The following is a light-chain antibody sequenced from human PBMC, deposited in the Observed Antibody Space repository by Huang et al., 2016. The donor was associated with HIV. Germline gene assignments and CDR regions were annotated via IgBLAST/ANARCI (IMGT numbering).Light chain of an antibody. V-gene: IGKV3-15*01. CDR2: ATS. J-gene: IGKJ4*01. CDR3: QQYESWPPLT. Sequence: EIVMTQSPDTLSVSPGERATLSCRASQSVRDKLARYQQKPGQAPRPLLHATSTRAAGVPARFSGSGSGTEFTLTISSLQSEDCGVYYCQQYESWPPLTFGGGTKVEI. CDR1: QSVRDK.